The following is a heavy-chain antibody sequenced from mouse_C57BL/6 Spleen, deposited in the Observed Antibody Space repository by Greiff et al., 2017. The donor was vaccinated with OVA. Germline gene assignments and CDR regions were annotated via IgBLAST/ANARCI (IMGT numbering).Heavy chain of an antibody. D-gene: IGHD1-1*01. J-gene: IGHJ2*01. CDR2: IYPGDGDT. V-gene: IGHV1-82*01. CDR3: ARNYGSSYVDDY. Sequence: VQLQQSGPELVKPGASVKISCKASGYAFSSSWMNWVKQRPGKGLEWIGRIYPGDGDTNYNGKFKGKATLTADKSSSTAYMQLSSLTSEDSAVYFCARNYGSSYVDDYWGQGTTLTVSS. CDR1: GYAFSSSW.